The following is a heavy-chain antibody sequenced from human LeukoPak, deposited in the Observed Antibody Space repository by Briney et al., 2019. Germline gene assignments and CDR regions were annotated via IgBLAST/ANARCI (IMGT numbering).Heavy chain of an antibody. CDR1: GYTFTSYA. V-gene: IGHV1-3*01. D-gene: IGHD3-10*01. J-gene: IGHJ4*02. CDR3: ARANTMVRGVIPYFDY. Sequence: ASVKVSCKASGYTFTSYAMHWVRQAPGQRLEWMGWISAGNGNTKYSQKFQGRVTITRDTSASTAYMELSSLRSEDTAVYYCARANTMVRGVIPYFDYWGQGTLVTVSS. CDR2: ISAGNGNT.